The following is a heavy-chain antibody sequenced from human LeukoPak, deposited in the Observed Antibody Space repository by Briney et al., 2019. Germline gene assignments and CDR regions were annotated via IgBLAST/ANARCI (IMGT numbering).Heavy chain of an antibody. CDR3: ARARSWWLWQVETTDY. J-gene: IGHJ4*02. CDR1: GYTFTGYY. D-gene: IGHD2-15*01. Sequence: GASVKVSCKAPGYTFTGYYMHWVRQAPGQGLEWMGWINPNSGGTNYAQKFQGRVTMTRDTSISTAYMELSRLRSDDTAVYYCARARSWWLWQVETTDYWGQGTPVTVSS. CDR2: INPNSGGT. V-gene: IGHV1-2*02.